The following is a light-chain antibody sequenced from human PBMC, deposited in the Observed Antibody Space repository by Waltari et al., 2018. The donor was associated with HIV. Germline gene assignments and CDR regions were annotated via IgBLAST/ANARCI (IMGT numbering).Light chain of an antibody. Sequence: QSALTQPRSVSGSPGQSVTISCTGTISDVGGYNYVSGYQQYPGQAPKVMIYDVSKRPAWVPDRFSGSKSGNTASLTISGLQAEDEADYYCCSYAGNYVWRFGGRTKLTVL. CDR2: DVS. J-gene: IGLJ3*02. CDR1: ISDVGGYNY. CDR3: CSYAGNYVWR. V-gene: IGLV2-11*01.